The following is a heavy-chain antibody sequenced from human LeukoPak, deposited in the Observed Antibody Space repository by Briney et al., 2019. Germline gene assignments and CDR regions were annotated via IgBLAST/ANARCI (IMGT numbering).Heavy chain of an antibody. CDR1: GYTFTGYY. V-gene: IGHV1-2*02. D-gene: IGHD2-2*03. J-gene: IGHJ6*03. CDR2: INPNSGGT. CDR3: ASLGYCSSTSCFNIGYYYIDV. Sequence: ASVKVSCKASGYTFTGYYMHWVRQAPGQGLEWMGWINPNSGGTNYAQKFQGRVTMTRDTSISTAYMELSRLRSDDTAVYYCASLGYCSSTSCFNIGYYYIDVWGKGTTVTVS.